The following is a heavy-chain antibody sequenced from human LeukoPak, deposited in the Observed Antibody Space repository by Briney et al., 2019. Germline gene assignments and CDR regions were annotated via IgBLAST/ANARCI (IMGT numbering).Heavy chain of an antibody. CDR1: GGTFSSYA. V-gene: IGHV1-69*04. Sequence: SVKVSCKASGGTFSSYAISWVRRAPGQGLEWMGRTIPILGIANYAQKFQGRVTITADKSTSTAYMELSSLRSEDTAVYYCARELVVVPAAMRGNFDYWGQGTLVTVSS. CDR2: TIPILGIA. D-gene: IGHD2-2*01. J-gene: IGHJ4*02. CDR3: ARELVVVPAAMRGNFDY.